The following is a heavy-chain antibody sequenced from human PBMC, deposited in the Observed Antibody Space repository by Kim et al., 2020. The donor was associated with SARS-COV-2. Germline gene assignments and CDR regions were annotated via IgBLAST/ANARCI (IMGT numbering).Heavy chain of an antibody. CDR3: ARDKFRAQDRAFDI. CDR2: IWFDGSNK. D-gene: IGHD3-10*01. J-gene: IGHJ3*02. CDR1: GFTFSSYG. V-gene: IGHV3-33*01. Sequence: GGSLRLSCAASGFTFSSYGMHWVRQAPGKGLEWVAVIWFDGSNKYYVDSVKGRFTISRDNSKNTLYLQMNSLRAEDTAVYYCARDKFRAQDRAFDIWGQGTMVTVSS.